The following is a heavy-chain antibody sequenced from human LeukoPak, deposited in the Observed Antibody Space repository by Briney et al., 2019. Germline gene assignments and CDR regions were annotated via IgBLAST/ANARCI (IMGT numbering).Heavy chain of an antibody. CDR2: IWYDGNNK. CDR1: GFTFSSYG. D-gene: IGHD1-14*01. J-gene: IGHJ4*02. Sequence: GRSLRLSCAASGFTFSSYGMHWVRRAPGKGLEWVAVIWYDGNNKYYADSVKGRFTISRDNSKNTLYLQMNSLRAEDTAVYYCAKVLTGSQDYWGQGTLVTVSS. V-gene: IGHV3-33*06. CDR3: AKVLTGSQDY.